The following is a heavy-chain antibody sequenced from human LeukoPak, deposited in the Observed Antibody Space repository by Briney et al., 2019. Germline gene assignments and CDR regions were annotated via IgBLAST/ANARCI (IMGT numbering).Heavy chain of an antibody. CDR2: IIPILGIA. J-gene: IGHJ5*02. V-gene: IGHV1-69*04. D-gene: IGHD1-26*01. CDR3: ARVGAKAYSWFDP. Sequence: GASVKVSCKASGGTFSSYAISWVRQAPGQGLEWMGRIIPILGIANYAQKFQGRVTITADKSTSTAYMELSSLRSEDTAVYYCARVGAKAYSWFDPWGQGTLVTVSS. CDR1: GGTFSSYA.